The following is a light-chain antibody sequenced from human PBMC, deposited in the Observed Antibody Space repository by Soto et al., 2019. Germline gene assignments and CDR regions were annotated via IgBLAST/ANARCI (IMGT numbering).Light chain of an antibody. J-gene: IGLJ1*01. Sequence: QSALTQPPSASGSPGQSVTISCTGTSSDVGGYNYVSWFQQHPGKAPKLMIYEVSKRPSGVPDRFSGSKSGNTASLTVSGLQAEDEADYYYTSYAGSTFYVLATGIKVTVL. CDR2: EVS. CDR3: TSYAGSTFYV. CDR1: SSDVGGYNY. V-gene: IGLV2-8*01.